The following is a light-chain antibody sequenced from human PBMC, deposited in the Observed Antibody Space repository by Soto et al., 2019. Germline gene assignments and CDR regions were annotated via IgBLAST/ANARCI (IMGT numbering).Light chain of an antibody. CDR3: QQYKNYWWT. CDR2: KAS. Sequence: DIPLTHSPSTLSVSVVDRVTIXSRASENINNWLAWYQQQPGKAPKLLMYKASSLQSGVPSRFNGSGSGTEFTLTISRLQPDDFATYYCQQYKNYWWTFGQGTKVDIK. V-gene: IGKV1-5*03. J-gene: IGKJ1*01. CDR1: ENINNW.